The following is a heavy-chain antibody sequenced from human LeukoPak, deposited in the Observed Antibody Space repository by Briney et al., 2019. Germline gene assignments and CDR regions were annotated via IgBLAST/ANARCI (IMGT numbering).Heavy chain of an antibody. D-gene: IGHD3-10*01. J-gene: IGHJ4*02. CDR1: GYTFTSYG. V-gene: IGHV1-18*01. CDR2: ISAYNGNT. Sequence: ASVKVSCKASGYTFTSYGISWVRQAPGQGLEWMGWISAYNGNTNYAQKLQGRVTMTTDTSTSTAYMELRSLRSDDTAVYYCARVRNMVRGVITIEYYFDYWGQGTLVTVSS. CDR3: ARVRNMVRGVITIEYYFDY.